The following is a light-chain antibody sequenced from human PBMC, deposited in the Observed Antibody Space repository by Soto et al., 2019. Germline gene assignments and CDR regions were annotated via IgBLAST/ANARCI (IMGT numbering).Light chain of an antibody. CDR3: QQRSSWPFT. CDR1: QNINSY. Sequence: EIVLTQSPATLSLSPGERATLSCRASQNINSYLAWYQQKPGQAPRLLIYATSNRATGIPARFSGSGSGRDFTLSISSLEPEDFAVYYCQQRSSWPFTFGPGTKVDIK. V-gene: IGKV3-11*02. J-gene: IGKJ3*01. CDR2: ATS.